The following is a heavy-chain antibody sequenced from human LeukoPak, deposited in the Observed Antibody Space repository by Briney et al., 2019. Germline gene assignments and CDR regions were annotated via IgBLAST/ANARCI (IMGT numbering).Heavy chain of an antibody. CDR1: GGSFSGYY. CDR2: INHSGTA. D-gene: IGHD1-26*01. Sequence: PSETLSLTCAVYGGSFSGYYWSWIRQPPGKGLEWIGEINHSGTANYNSSLKSRVTISVDTSKKQFSLKLSSVTAADTAVYYCSRGWEVEAAFDIWGQGTMV. CDR3: SRGWEVEAAFDI. J-gene: IGHJ3*02. V-gene: IGHV4-34*01.